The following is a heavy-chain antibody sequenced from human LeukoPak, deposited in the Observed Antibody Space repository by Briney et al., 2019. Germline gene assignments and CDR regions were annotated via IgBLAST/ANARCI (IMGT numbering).Heavy chain of an antibody. CDR2: IIPILGIA. J-gene: IGHJ6*02. CDR1: GGTFSSYA. D-gene: IGHD4-17*01. Sequence: VASVKVSRKASGGTFSSYAISWVRQAPGQGLEWMGRIIPILGIANYAQKFQGRVTITADKSTSTAYMELSSLRSEDTAVYYCARGSSLDYGDYKGMDVWGQGTTVTVSS. V-gene: IGHV1-69*04. CDR3: ARGSSLDYGDYKGMDV.